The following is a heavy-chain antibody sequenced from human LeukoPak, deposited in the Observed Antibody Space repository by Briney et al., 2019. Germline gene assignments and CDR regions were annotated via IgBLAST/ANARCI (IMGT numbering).Heavy chain of an antibody. D-gene: IGHD3-10*01. CDR1: GFTFSSYG. J-gene: IGHJ4*02. CDR3: TSSGSYYKGLY. V-gene: IGHV3-30*03. Sequence: QTGGSLRLSCAASGFTFSSYGMHWVRQAPGKGLEWVAVISYDGSNKYYADSVKGRFTISRDNSKNTLYLQMNSLKTEDTAVYFCTSSGSYYKGLYWGQGTLVTVSS. CDR2: ISYDGSNK.